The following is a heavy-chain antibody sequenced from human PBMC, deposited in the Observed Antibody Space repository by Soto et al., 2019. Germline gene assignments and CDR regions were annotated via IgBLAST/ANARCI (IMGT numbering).Heavy chain of an antibody. CDR1: GYSFTSYW. Sequence: EVQLVQSGAEVKKPGESLRISCKGSGYSFTSYWISWVHQMPGKGLEWMGRIDPSDSYTNYSPSFQGHVTISADKSISTAYLQWSSLKASDTAMYYCARLPPSSYSSSSANYYYYGMDVWGQGTTVTVSS. CDR3: ARLPPSSYSSSSANYYYYGMDV. V-gene: IGHV5-10-1*03. D-gene: IGHD6-6*01. CDR2: IDPSDSYT. J-gene: IGHJ6*02.